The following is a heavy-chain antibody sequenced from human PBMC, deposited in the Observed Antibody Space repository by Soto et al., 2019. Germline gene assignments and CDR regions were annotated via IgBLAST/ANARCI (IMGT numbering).Heavy chain of an antibody. CDR1: GFTFDDYA. Sequence: HPGVSLRLSCAASGFTFDDYAMHWVRQAPGKGLEWVSGISWNSGSIGYADSVKGRFTISRDNAKNSLYLQMNSLRAEDTALYYCAKSPYYYDSSGYYFFDYWGQGTLVTVSS. J-gene: IGHJ4*02. CDR2: ISWNSGSI. D-gene: IGHD3-22*01. CDR3: AKSPYYYDSSGYYFFDY. V-gene: IGHV3-9*01.